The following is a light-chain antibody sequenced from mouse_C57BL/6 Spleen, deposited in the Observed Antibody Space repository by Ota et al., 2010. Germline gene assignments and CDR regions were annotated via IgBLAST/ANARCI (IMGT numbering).Light chain of an antibody. CDR1: QSLLNXGNQKNY. CDR3: AIYNLRT. V-gene: IGKV8-19*01. J-gene: IGKJ1*01. Sequence: DIVMTQSPSSLSVSAGEKVTMSCKSSQSLLNXGNQKNYLAWYQQKPGQPPKLLIYWASTRESGVPDRFTGSGSGTDFTLTISSXQAEDLAVYTAAIYNLRTFGGGTSWKSN. CDR2: WAS.